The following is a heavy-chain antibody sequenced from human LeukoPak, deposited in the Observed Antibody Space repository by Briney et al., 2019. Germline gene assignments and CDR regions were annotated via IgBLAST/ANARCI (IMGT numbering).Heavy chain of an antibody. Sequence: PSETLSLTCIVSGGSISTSAYYWGWIRQPPGEGLQWIGSIYYSGNTYYNSSLKSRVTISVDTSTSQFSLRLSPVTAADTAVYYCAKVKSDFDYWGQGTLVTVSS. CDR2: IYYSGNT. V-gene: IGHV4-39*01. J-gene: IGHJ4*02. CDR3: AKVKSDFDY. CDR1: GGSISTSAYY.